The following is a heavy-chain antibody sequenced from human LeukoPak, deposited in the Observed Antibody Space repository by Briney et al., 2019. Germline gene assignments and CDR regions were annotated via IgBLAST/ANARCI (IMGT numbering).Heavy chain of an antibody. D-gene: IGHD2-2*01. J-gene: IGHJ4*02. CDR3: ARIYCSSTTCYFDY. CDR2: IYYSGTT. V-gene: IGHV4-31*03. CDR1: GSSISCGGYY. Sequence: PSETLSLTCTVSGSSISCGGYYWSWIRQLPGKDLEWIAYIYYSGTTFYNPSLKSRVTISVDTSKNQFSLRLSSVTAADTAVYYCARIYCSSTTCYFDYWGQGTLVTVSS.